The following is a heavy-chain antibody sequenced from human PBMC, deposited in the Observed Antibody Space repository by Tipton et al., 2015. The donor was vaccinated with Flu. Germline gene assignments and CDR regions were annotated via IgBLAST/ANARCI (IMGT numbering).Heavy chain of an antibody. CDR1: GGSFSGYY. D-gene: IGHD3-16*01. J-gene: IGHJ4*02. CDR2: INHSGST. CDR3: AGQRGELQY. V-gene: IGHV4-34*01. Sequence: TLSFTCAVYGGSFSGYYWSWIRQPPGKGLEWIGEINHSGSTNYNPSLKSRVTISVDTSKNQFSLKLSSVTAADTAVYYCAGQRGELQYWGQGTLVTVSS.